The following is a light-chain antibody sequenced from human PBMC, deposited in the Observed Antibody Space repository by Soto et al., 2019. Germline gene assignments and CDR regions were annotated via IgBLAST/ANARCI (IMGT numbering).Light chain of an antibody. Sequence: DIQMTQSPSSLSASVGDSVTITCRASQSISKYLNWYQQKPGKATKLLVYAASSLQSGVPSRFSGSGSGTDFTLTISSLQPEDFATYYCQQSYSTPFTFGPGTKVDIK. J-gene: IGKJ3*01. CDR2: AAS. V-gene: IGKV1-39*01. CDR3: QQSYSTPFT. CDR1: QSISKY.